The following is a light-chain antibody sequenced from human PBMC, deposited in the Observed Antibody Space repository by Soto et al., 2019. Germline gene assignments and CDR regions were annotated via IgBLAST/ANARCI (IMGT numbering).Light chain of an antibody. CDR1: QSVSSY. CDR2: DAS. Sequence: EIVLTQSPATLSLSPGERATLSCRASQSVSSYLAWYQQKPGQAPRLLIYDASNRATGIPARFSGSESGTDFTLTISSLEPEDFAVYYCLQRSNWPPLTFGGGTKGEIK. CDR3: LQRSNWPPLT. J-gene: IGKJ4*01. V-gene: IGKV3-11*01.